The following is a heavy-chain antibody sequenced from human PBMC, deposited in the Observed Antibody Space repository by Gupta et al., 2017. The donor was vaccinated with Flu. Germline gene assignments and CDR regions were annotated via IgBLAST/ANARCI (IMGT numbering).Heavy chain of an antibody. V-gene: IGHV3-21*01. CDR3: ARAFDQQLALDY. CDR2: ISSSSSYI. CDR1: GFTFNTYG. Sequence: EVHLVESGGGLVKPGGSLRLSGAASGFTFNTYGMNWVRQAPGKGLEWVSSISSSSSYIYYADSVKGRFTISRDNAKNSLYLQMNSLRAEDTAVYYCARAFDQQLALDYWGQGTLVTVSS. J-gene: IGHJ4*02. D-gene: IGHD6-13*01.